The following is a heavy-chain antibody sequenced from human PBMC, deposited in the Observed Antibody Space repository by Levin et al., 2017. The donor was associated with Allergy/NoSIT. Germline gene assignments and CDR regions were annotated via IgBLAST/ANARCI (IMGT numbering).Heavy chain of an antibody. CDR2: INHSGST. D-gene: IGHD6-13*01. CDR1: GGSFSGYY. Sequence: SETLSLTCAVYGGSFSGYYWSWIRQPPGKGLEWIGEINHSGSTNYNPSLKSRVTISVDTSKNQFSLKLSSVTAADTAVYYCARERHSQLGRGWFDPWGQGTLVTVSS. CDR3: ARERHSQLGRGWFDP. V-gene: IGHV4-34*01. J-gene: IGHJ5*02.